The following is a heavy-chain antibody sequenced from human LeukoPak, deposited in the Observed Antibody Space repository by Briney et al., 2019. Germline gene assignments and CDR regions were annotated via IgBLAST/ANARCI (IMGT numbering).Heavy chain of an antibody. Sequence: ASVKVSCKASGYTFTSYYMHWVRQAPGRGREWMGIINPSGGSTSYAQKFQGRVTMTRDTSTSTVYMELSSLRSEDTAVYYCASARGLRFLEWALGYWGQGTLVTVSS. CDR3: ASARGLRFLEWALGY. CDR1: GYTFTSYY. D-gene: IGHD3-3*01. V-gene: IGHV1-46*03. J-gene: IGHJ4*02. CDR2: INPSGGST.